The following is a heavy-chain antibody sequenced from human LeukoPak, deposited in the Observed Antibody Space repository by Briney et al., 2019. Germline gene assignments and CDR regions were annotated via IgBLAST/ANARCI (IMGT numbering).Heavy chain of an antibody. J-gene: IGHJ4*02. CDR2: MNTNSGNT. CDR3: ARWFPLPSGWSDY. V-gene: IGHV1-8*01. D-gene: IGHD6-19*01. Sequence: GASVKVSCKASGYTFTSYDINGVRQATGQGLEWMGWMNTNSGNTGYAQKFQGRVTMTRNTSISKAYMELSSLRSEDTAVYYCARWFPLPSGWSDYWGQGTLVTVSS. CDR1: GYTFTSYD.